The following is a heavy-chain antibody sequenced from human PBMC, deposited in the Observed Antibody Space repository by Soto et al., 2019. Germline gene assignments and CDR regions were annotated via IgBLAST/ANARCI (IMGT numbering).Heavy chain of an antibody. CDR2: IYYSGST. J-gene: IGHJ5*02. CDR3: ARAGALRYFDWLLFGWFDP. V-gene: IGHV4-59*01. Sequence: PSETLSLTCTVSGGSISSYYWSWIRQPPGKGLEWIGYIYYSGSTNYNPSLKSRVTISVDTSKNQFSLKLSSVTAADTAVYYCARAGALRYFDWLLFGWFDPWGQGTLVTVS. CDR1: GGSISSYY. D-gene: IGHD3-9*01.